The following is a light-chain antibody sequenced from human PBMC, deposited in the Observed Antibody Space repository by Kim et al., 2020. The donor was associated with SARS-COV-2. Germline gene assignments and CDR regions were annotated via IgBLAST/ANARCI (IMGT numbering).Light chain of an antibody. J-gene: IGKJ1*01. CDR3: QQCRGAPWT. CDR2: AAS. CDR1: QGINNY. Sequence: DIQMTQSPSSLSASVGDRVTITCRASQGINNYLAWYQQKPGKVPKLLIYAASALQSGVPSRFSGSGSGTDFTLTITSLQPEDVAAYYCQQCRGAPWTFGQGTKVEIK. V-gene: IGKV1-27*01.